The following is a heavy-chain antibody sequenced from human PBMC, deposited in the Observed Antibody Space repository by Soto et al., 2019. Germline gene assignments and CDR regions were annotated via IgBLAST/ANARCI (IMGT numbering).Heavy chain of an antibody. J-gene: IGHJ5*02. CDR1: GYTFTSHY. D-gene: IGHD3-16*01. CDR3: VRGYYDFEH. V-gene: IGHV1-46*01. CDR2: INPSGGST. Sequence: QVQLVQSGAEVKKPGASVKVSCKASGYTFTSHYMHWVRQAPGQGLEWMGIINPSGGSTSYAQNFQGRVTMTRDTSTSTVYLELSSLRSEDTAVYYSVRGYYDFEHWGQGTLVTVSS.